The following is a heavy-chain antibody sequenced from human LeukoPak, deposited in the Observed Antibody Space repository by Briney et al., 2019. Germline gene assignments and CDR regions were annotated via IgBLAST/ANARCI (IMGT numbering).Heavy chain of an antibody. CDR3: AKDRLCSYGPSGYYYGMDV. V-gene: IGHV3-23*01. CDR1: GFTFSSYA. Sequence: GGSLRLSCAAFGFTFSSYAMSWVRQAPGKGLEWVSAISGSGGSTYYADSVKGRFTISRDNSKNTLYLQMNSLRAEDTAVYYCAKDRLCSYGPSGYYYGMDVWGQGTTVTVSS. CDR2: ISGSGGST. J-gene: IGHJ6*02. D-gene: IGHD5-18*01.